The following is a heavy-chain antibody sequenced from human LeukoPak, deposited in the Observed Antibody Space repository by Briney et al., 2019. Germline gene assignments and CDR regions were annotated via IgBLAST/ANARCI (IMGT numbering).Heavy chain of an antibody. CDR1: GFTFSSYA. J-gene: IGHJ4*02. CDR2: ISYDGSNK. V-gene: IGHV3-30-3*01. Sequence: GRSLRLSCAASGFTFSSYAMHWVRQAPGKGLEWVAVISYDGSNKYYADSVKGRFTISRDNSKNTLYLQMNSLRAEDTAVYYCARDHRLALDYWGQGTLVTVSS. D-gene: IGHD6-19*01. CDR3: ARDHRLALDY.